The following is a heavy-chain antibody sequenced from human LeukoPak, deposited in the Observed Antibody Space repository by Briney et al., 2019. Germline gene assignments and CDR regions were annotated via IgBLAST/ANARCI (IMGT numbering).Heavy chain of an antibody. J-gene: IGHJ4*02. CDR3: AKDGLYYDGSEHVSYFAS. V-gene: IGHV3-23*01. CDR2: IIYSGGAT. D-gene: IGHD3-22*01. Sequence: PGGSLRLSCAPSGFTFSGSAMTWVRQGPGTGLEFVASIIYSGGATYYADPVKGRFTISRDNSKNTLYLQMNSLRAEDTALYYCAKDGLYYDGSEHVSYFASGSEGTLVTVSS. CDR1: GFTFSGSA.